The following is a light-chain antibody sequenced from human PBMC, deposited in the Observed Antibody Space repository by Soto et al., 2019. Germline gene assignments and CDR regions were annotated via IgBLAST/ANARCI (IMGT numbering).Light chain of an antibody. CDR1: SGHSSYI. J-gene: IGLJ3*02. Sequence: QSVVTQSSSAAASLGSSVKLTCTLSSGHSSYIIAWHQQQPGKAPRYLMKLEGSGSYNKGSGVPDRFSGSSSGADRYLTISNLQFDDEADYYCETWDSINHVFRGGTKVIVL. CDR3: ETWDSINHV. CDR2: LEGSGSY. V-gene: IGLV4-60*02.